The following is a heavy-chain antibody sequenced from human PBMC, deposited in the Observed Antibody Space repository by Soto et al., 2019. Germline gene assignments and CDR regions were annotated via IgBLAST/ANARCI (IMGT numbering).Heavy chain of an antibody. J-gene: IGHJ4*02. CDR2: IIPIFGTA. CDR1: GGTFSSYA. V-gene: IGHV1-69*13. CDR3: ARASAIIAVAGPFDY. D-gene: IGHD6-19*01. Sequence: SVKVSCKASGGTFSSYAISWVRQAPGQGLEWMGGIIPIFGTANYAQKFQGRVTITADESTSTAYMELSSLRSEDTAAYYCARASAIIAVAGPFDYWGQGTQVTVSS.